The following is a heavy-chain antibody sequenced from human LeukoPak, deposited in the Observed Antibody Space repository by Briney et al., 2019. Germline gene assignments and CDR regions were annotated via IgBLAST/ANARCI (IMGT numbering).Heavy chain of an antibody. CDR2: ISGSGGST. V-gene: IGHV3-23*01. D-gene: IGHD1-26*01. CDR1: GFTFSSYA. Sequence: GGSLRLSCAASGFTFSSYAMSWVRQAPGKGLEWVSAISGSGGSTYYADSVKGRFTISRDNSKNTLYLQMNSLRAEGTAVYYCAKDQVPAAHSGSYGIWNYWGQGTLVTVSS. CDR3: AKDQVPAAHSGSYGIWNY. J-gene: IGHJ4*02.